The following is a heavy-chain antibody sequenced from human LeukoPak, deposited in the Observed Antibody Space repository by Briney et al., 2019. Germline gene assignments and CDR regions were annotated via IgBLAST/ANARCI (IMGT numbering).Heavy chain of an antibody. V-gene: IGHV3-21*01. CDR3: ARERIVVVPAATPYYYGMDV. Sequence: GGSLRLSCAASGFTFSSYSMNWVRQAPGKGLEWVSSISSSSSYIYYADSVKGRFTISRDNAKNSLYLQMNSLRAEDTAVYYCARERIVVVPAATPYYYGMDVWGQGTLVTVSS. D-gene: IGHD2-2*01. J-gene: IGHJ6*02. CDR1: GFTFSSYS. CDR2: ISSSSSYI.